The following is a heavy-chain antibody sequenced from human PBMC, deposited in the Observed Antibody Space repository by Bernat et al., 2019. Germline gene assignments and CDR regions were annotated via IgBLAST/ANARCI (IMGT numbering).Heavy chain of an antibody. CDR2: IIPIFGTA. J-gene: IGHJ4*02. Sequence: QVQLVQSGAEVKKPGSSVKVSCKASGGTFSSYAISWVRQAPGQGLEWMGGIIPIFGTANYAQKLQGRVTMTTDTSTSTAYMELRSLRSDDTAVYYCARDQGDTIFPLPHDYWGQGTLVTVSS. V-gene: IGHV1-69*06. CDR3: ARDQGDTIFPLPHDY. D-gene: IGHD3-3*01. CDR1: GGTFSSYA.